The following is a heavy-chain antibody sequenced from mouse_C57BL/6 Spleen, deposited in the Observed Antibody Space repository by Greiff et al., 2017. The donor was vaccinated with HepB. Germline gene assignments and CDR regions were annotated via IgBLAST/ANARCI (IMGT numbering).Heavy chain of an antibody. J-gene: IGHJ4*01. CDR3: ARQDYYGSSYGYAMDY. CDR2: ISNGGGST. D-gene: IGHD1-1*01. V-gene: IGHV5-12*01. CDR1: GFTFSDYY. Sequence: EVKLMESGGGLVQPGGSLKLSCAASGFTFSDYYMYWVRQTPEKRLEWVAYISNGGGSTYYPDTVKGRFTISRDNAKNTLYLQMSRLKSEDTAMYYCARQDYYGSSYGYAMDYWGQGTSVTVSS.